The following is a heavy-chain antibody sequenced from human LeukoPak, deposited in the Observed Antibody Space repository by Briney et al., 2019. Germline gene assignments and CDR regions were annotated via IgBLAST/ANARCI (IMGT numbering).Heavy chain of an antibody. CDR3: ARDDPNLKADY. CDR1: GYSISSGYY. V-gene: IGHV4-38-2*02. J-gene: IGHJ4*02. Sequence: PSETLSLTCTVSGYSISSGYYWVWIRQPPGKGLEWIGSIYYSWSTYYNPSLESRVTISVDASKHQFSLKVSSVTAADTAVYYCARDDPNLKADYWGQGTLVTVSS. CDR2: IYYSWST.